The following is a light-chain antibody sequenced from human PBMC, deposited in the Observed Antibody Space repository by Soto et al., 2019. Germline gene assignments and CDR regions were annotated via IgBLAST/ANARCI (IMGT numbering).Light chain of an antibody. CDR2: SAS. Sequence: DIRMTQSPSTLSASLGDRVTISCRASRNIDSWLAWYQQRPGGIPQLLIYSASNLQNGVPSRLSGSGSGTAFTLTINGLPPDDFATYYCQEFHPSSRTFGQGTRVDMK. CDR1: RNIDSW. CDR3: QEFHPSSRT. V-gene: IGKV1-5*03. J-gene: IGKJ1*01.